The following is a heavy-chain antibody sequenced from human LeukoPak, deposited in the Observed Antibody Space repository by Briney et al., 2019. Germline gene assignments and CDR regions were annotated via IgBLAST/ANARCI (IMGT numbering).Heavy chain of an antibody. V-gene: IGHV4-30-4*01. CDR3: ARDRSLVAVGEFAY. CDR2: LSYSGNT. CDR1: GGSISSGDYY. Sequence: SETPSLTCTVSGGSISSGDYYWSWIREPPGKGLEWIGYLSYSGNTYYYPSLESRVSMSVYTSNNQFSLKLSSVTAADTAVYYCARDRSLVAVGEFAYWGQGTLVSVSS. D-gene: IGHD2-2*01. J-gene: IGHJ4*02.